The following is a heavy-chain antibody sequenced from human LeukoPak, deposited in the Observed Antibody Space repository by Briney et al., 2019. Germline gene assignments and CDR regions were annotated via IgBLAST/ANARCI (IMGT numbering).Heavy chain of an antibody. V-gene: IGHV1-24*01. Sequence: GASVKVSCKASGYTFTSYDINWVRQAPGKGLEWMGGFDPEDGETIYAQKFQGRVTMTEDTSTDTAYMELSSLRSEDTAVYYCATDPITMVRGVIITLGYWGQGTLVTVSS. CDR1: GYTFTSYD. J-gene: IGHJ4*02. CDR2: FDPEDGET. D-gene: IGHD3-10*01. CDR3: ATDPITMVRGVIITLGY.